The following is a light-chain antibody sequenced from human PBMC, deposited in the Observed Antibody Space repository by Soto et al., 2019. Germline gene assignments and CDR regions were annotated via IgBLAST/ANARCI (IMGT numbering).Light chain of an antibody. CDR2: GVS. V-gene: IGKV3-20*01. Sequence: QSAATLSVSPGERFTLSCRASQSVSSSSLAWYQHKPGQAHRLIIFGVSTRATGIPDRFSGSGSGTDFTLTISRLEPEDFEVYYCQQYGTSPFAFGPGTKVDIK. CDR1: QSVSSSS. CDR3: QQYGTSPFA. J-gene: IGKJ3*01.